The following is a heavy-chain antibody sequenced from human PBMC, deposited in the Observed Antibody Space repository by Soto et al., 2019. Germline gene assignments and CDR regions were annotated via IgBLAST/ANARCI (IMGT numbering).Heavy chain of an antibody. CDR1: GFTFRTYP. D-gene: IGHD2-15*01. J-gene: IGHJ6*02. Sequence: EVQLVESGGGLVKPGGSLRLSCISSGFTFRTYPMNWVRQAPGRGLEWVSAIRGFSPYTFYAESVKGRFTISRDNAKNSLYLQMNSLRAEDTAVYYCARDRGYDAHDYYYNAMDVWGQGTTVTVSS. CDR2: IRGFSPYT. V-gene: IGHV3-21*01. CDR3: ARDRGYDAHDYYYNAMDV.